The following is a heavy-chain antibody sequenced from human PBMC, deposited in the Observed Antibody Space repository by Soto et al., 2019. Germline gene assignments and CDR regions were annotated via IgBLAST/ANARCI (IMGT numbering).Heavy chain of an antibody. CDR3: ARDPKTSGGQHWAFNYFDS. D-gene: IGHD7-27*01. V-gene: IGHV3-30*03. CDR2: ISSDGRDE. J-gene: IGHJ4*02. CDR1: GFIFSTKG. Sequence: QAHLVESGGGVVQPGRSLRLSCAASGFIFSTKGMHWVRQAPGKGLEWVAVISSDGRDEYFADSVKGRFTVSRVNSNNTLYLQMNSLRPEDTAVYYCARDPKTSGGQHWAFNYFDSWGQGTLVTVSS.